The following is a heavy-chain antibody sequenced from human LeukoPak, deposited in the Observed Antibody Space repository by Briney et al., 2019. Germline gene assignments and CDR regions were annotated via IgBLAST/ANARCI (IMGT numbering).Heavy chain of an antibody. CDR3: ARGHSIAARYDAFDI. CDR1: GFTFSTYW. D-gene: IGHD6-6*01. Sequence: GGSLRLSCAASGFTFSTYWMSWVRQAPGKGLEWVANIKEDGSEKYYVDSVKGRFTISRDNAKNSLFLQVISLRAEDTAVYYCARGHSIAARYDAFDIWGQGTMVTVSS. J-gene: IGHJ3*02. V-gene: IGHV3-7*02. CDR2: IKEDGSEK.